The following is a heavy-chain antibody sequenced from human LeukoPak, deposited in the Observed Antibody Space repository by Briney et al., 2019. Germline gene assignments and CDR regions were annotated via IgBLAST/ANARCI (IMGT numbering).Heavy chain of an antibody. CDR3: VKITSVSGGDC. D-gene: IGHD1-14*01. CDR1: GFTFSNYA. J-gene: IGHJ4*02. V-gene: IGHV3-64D*09. Sequence: GGSLRLSCSASGFTFSNYAMYWVRQAPGKGLEYVSGISGNGGSKFYADSVKDRFTISRDNSKNTLYLQMSSLRADDTAVYYCVKITSVSGGDCWGQGTLLTVSS. CDR2: ISGNGGSK.